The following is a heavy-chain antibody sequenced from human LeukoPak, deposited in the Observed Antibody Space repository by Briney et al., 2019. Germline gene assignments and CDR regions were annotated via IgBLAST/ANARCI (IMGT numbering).Heavy chain of an antibody. V-gene: IGHV3-21*01. CDR2: ISTSSSYI. D-gene: IGHD3-10*02. CDR1: GFTFSSYN. CDR3: AELGITMIGGV. J-gene: IGHJ6*04. Sequence: PGGSLRLSCAASGFTFSSYNMNWVRQAPGKGLEWVSSISTSSSYIYYTDSVKGRFTISRDNAKNSLYLQMNSLRAEDTAVYYCAELGITMIGGVWGKGTTVTISS.